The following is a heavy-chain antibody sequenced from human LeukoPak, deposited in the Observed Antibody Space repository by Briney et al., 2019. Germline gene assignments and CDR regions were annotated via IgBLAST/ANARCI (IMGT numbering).Heavy chain of an antibody. D-gene: IGHD6-6*01. CDR2: ISAYSGNT. CDR1: GYTFTSCG. Sequence: ASVKVSCKASGYTFTSCGISWVRQPPGHGLEWMGWISAYSGNTNYAQKLQGRVTMTTDTSTSTAYMELRSLRSDDTAVYYCAREAEYRFDPWGQGTLVTVSS. CDR3: AREAEYRFDP. J-gene: IGHJ5*02. V-gene: IGHV1-18*01.